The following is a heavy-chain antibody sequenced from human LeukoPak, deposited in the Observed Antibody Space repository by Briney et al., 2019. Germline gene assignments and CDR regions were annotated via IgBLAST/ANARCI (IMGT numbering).Heavy chain of an antibody. CDR2: LSGSGDTT. D-gene: IGHD1-26*01. J-gene: IGHJ4*02. Sequence: GGSLRLSCAASGFSFRNYGMSWVRKAPGKGLEWVSALSGSGDTTYYGDSEKGRFTISRDNSKNTLYLQINSLRAEDTAVYFCAKDRVGAMLYFDLWGQGTLVTVSS. V-gene: IGHV3-23*01. CDR1: GFSFRNYG. CDR3: AKDRVGAMLYFDL.